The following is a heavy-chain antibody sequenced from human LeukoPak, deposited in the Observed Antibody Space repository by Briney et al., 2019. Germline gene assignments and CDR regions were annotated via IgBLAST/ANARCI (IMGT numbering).Heavy chain of an antibody. CDR1: GFTFGHYE. Sequence: GGSLRLSCAASGFTFGHYEMNWVRQAPGKGLEWLSFISSSGDSSNYADSVKGRFTVSRDNAKNSLYLVLNSLRADDTVLYFCARSAMVRGFDYWGQGTRVTVSS. J-gene: IGHJ4*02. D-gene: IGHD3-10*01. CDR2: ISSSGDSS. V-gene: IGHV3-48*03. CDR3: ARSAMVRGFDY.